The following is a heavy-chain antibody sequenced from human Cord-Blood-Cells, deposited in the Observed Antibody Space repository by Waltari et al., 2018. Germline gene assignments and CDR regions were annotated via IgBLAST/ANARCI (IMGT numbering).Heavy chain of an antibody. CDR3: ARHPPGIAAAGAYYFDY. J-gene: IGHJ4*02. V-gene: IGHV4-59*08. CDR2: IYYSAST. Sequence: QVQLQESGPGLVKPSETLSLTCTVSGGSISSYYWSWIRQPPGKGREWIGYIYYSASTKYNPSLKSRGTISVDTSKNQFALKLSSVTAADTAVYYCARHPPGIAAAGAYYFDYWGQGTLVTVSS. D-gene: IGHD6-13*01. CDR1: GGSISSYY.